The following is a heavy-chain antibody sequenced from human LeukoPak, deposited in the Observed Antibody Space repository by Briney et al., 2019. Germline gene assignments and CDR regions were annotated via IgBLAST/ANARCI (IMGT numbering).Heavy chain of an antibody. CDR1: GGSITNYY. D-gene: IGHD3-9*01. J-gene: IGHJ4*02. CDR3: VRGEGLTGYPDY. V-gene: IGHV4-4*07. CDR2: FYSRGTT. Sequence: PSETLSLTCSVSGGSITNYYWSWIRQPAGKGLEWIGRFYSRGTTYYNPPLRSRVSLSGDESKNQLSLKMYSVTAADTAVYYCVRGEGLTGYPDYWGQGTLVTVSS.